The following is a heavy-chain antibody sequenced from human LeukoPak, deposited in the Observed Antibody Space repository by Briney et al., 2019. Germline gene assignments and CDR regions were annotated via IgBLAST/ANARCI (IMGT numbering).Heavy chain of an antibody. J-gene: IGHJ4*02. D-gene: IGHD3-10*01. CDR1: GFTFSSYT. CDR3: ARGHSGGNFDY. V-gene: IGHV3-21*01. CDR2: ITSSSSYI. Sequence: GGSLGVSCAASGFTFSSYTMNWVRQAPGKGLEWVSSITSSSSYIYYADSVKGRFTISRDDAKNSLYLQMNSLRAEDTAVYYCARGHSGGNFDYWGQGTLVTVSS.